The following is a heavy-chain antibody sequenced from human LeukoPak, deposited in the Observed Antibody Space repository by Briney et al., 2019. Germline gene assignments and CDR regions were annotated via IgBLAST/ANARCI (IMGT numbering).Heavy chain of an antibody. D-gene: IGHD1-26*01. CDR3: ARHVVGELAPSDAFDI. V-gene: IGHV4-39*01. J-gene: IGHJ3*02. CDR2: IYYSGST. Sequence: SETLSLTCTVSGGSISSSSYYWGWIRQPPGKGLEWIGSIYYSGSTYYNPSLKSRVTISVDTSKNQFSLKLSSVTAADTAVYYCARHVVGELAPSDAFDIWGQGTMVTVSS. CDR1: GGSISSSSYY.